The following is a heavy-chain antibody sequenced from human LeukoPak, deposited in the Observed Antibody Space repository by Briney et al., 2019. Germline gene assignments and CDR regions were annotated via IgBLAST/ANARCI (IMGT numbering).Heavy chain of an antibody. V-gene: IGHV4-34*01. D-gene: IGHD3-10*01. CDR2: TNHSGST. CDR3: ARARYYYGSGSYSNLPKWFDP. Sequence: SETLSLTCAVYGGSFSGYYWSWIRQPPGKGLEWIGETNHSGSTNYNPSLKSRVTISVDTSKNQFSLKLSSMTAADTAVYYCARARYYYGSGSYSNLPKWFDPWGQGTLVTVSS. CDR1: GGSFSGYY. J-gene: IGHJ5*02.